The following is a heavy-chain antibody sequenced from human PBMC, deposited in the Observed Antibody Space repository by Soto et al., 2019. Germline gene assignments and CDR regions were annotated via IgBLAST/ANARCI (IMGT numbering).Heavy chain of an antibody. V-gene: IGHV3-64*01. Sequence: EVQLVESGGGLVQPGGSLRLSCAASGFTFSNYAMHWVRQAPGKGLEYVPTISSNGHSTDYANSVKGRFTISRDNSMNTLYLQMGSLRAEDMAVYYCARGSNGDHFDYWGQGTLVTVSS. CDR3: ARGSNGDHFDY. J-gene: IGHJ4*02. CDR1: GFTFSNYA. D-gene: IGHD2-8*01. CDR2: ISSNGHST.